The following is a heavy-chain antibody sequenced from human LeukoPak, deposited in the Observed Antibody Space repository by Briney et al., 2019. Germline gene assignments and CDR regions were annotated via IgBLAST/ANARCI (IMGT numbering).Heavy chain of an antibody. J-gene: IGHJ4*02. CDR1: GFTFSSYA. CDR3: AKDRWCSGGSCYWYSFDY. Sequence: GGSLRLSCAASGFTFSSYAMSCVRQVPGKGLEWVSAISVSGGSTYYADSVKGRFTISRDNSKNTLYLQMNSLRAEDAAVYYCAKDRWCSGGSCYWYSFDYWGQGTLVTVSS. CDR2: ISVSGGST. D-gene: IGHD2-15*01. V-gene: IGHV3-23*01.